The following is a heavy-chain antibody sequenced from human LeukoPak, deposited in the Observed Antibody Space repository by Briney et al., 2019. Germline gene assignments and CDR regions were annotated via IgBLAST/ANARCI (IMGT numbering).Heavy chain of an antibody. V-gene: IGHV3-72*01. CDR2: TRNKANSYTT. CDR1: GFTFSSYE. CDR3: ASSLRRALGDAFDI. J-gene: IGHJ3*02. D-gene: IGHD1-26*01. Sequence: GGSLRLSCAASGFTFSSYEMNWVRQAPGKGLEWVGRTRNKANSYTTEYAASVKGRFTISRDDSKNSLYLQMNSLKTEDTAVYYCASSLRRALGDAFDIWGQGTMVTVSS.